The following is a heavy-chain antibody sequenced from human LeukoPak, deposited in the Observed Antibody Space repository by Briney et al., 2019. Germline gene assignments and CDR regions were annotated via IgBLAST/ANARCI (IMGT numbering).Heavy chain of an antibody. Sequence: ASVKVSCKAPGYTFTGYYMHWVRQAPGQGLEWMGWINPNSGATNYAQKFQGRVTMTRDTSITTAYMELSRLTSDDTAVYYCARALNSIDAFDIWGQGTKVTVSS. D-gene: IGHD3-3*02. CDR1: GYTFTGYY. V-gene: IGHV1-2*02. CDR3: ARALNSIDAFDI. CDR2: INPNSGAT. J-gene: IGHJ3*02.